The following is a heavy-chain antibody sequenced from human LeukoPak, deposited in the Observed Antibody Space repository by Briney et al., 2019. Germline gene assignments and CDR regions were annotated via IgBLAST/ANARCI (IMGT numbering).Heavy chain of an antibody. CDR2: ISTDAGET. CDR1: GFTFSTYG. CDR3: AKGSGNGYGSGPFDY. D-gene: IGHD3-10*01. Sequence: PGGSLRLSCGASGFTFSTYGMSWVRQAPGKGLEWVSAISTDAGETHYADSVKGRFTISRDNSKNTVSLQMSSLRAEDTALYYCAKGSGNGYGSGPFDYWGQGTLVTVSS. V-gene: IGHV3-23*01. J-gene: IGHJ4*02.